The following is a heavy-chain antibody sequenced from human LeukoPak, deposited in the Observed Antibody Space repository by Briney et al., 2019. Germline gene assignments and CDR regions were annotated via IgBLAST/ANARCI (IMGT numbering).Heavy chain of an antibody. CDR1: GYTFTGNG. V-gene: IGHV1-18*01. D-gene: IGHD2-2*01. CDR3: ERAGYCSGAACYAEGIDY. J-gene: IGHJ4*02. CDR2: INAFNGNT. Sequence: ASVKVSCKASGYTFTGNGITWVRQAPGQGLEWMGWINAFNGNTVYAQMFEGRVTLITDTSTTTAYMELTNLRSDDTAIYYCERAGYCSGAACYAEGIDYWGQGTLVTVSS.